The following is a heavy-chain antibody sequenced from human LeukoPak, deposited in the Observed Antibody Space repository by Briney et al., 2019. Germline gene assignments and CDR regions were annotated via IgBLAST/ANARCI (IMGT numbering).Heavy chain of an antibody. J-gene: IGHJ5*02. CDR3: ARDRGYNWNDQRFDP. D-gene: IGHD1-1*01. CDR1: GGSISSNY. Sequence: SETLSLTCTVSGGSISSNYWSWIRQPPGKGLEWIGYIYYSGSTNYNPSLKSRVTISVDTSKNQFSLKLNSVTAADTAVYYCARDRGYNWNDQRFDPWGQGTLVTVSS. V-gene: IGHV4-59*12. CDR2: IYYSGST.